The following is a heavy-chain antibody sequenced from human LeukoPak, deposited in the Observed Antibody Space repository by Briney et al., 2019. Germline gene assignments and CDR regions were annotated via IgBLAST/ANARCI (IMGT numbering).Heavy chain of an antibody. CDR1: GGSFSGYY. D-gene: IGHD3-16*01. Sequence: SETLSLTCAVYGGSFSGYYWSWIRQPPGKGLEWIGYVYHTGHTHYSPSLKSRVTVSLDTSRNQVSLILSSVTAADTAVYYRARHRFGHLFDYWGQGTLVFVSS. V-gene: IGHV4-59*01. CDR2: VYHTGHT. CDR3: ARHRFGHLFDY. J-gene: IGHJ4*02.